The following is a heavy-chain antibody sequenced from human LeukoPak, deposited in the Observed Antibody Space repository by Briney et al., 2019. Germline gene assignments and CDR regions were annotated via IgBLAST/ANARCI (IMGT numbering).Heavy chain of an antibody. V-gene: IGHV3-64*01. Sequence: GGSLRLSCAASGFTFSSYAMHWVRQAPGKGLEYVSAISSNGGSTYYANSVKGRFTISRDNSKNTLYLQMGSLRAEDMAVYYCARDVYSSGWYPSYYYYYGMDAWGQGTTVTVSS. D-gene: IGHD6-19*01. CDR3: ARDVYSSGWYPSYYYYYGMDA. CDR2: ISSNGGST. CDR1: GFTFSSYA. J-gene: IGHJ6*02.